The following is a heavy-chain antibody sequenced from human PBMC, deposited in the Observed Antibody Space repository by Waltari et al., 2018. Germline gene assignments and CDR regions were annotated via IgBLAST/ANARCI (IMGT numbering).Heavy chain of an antibody. Sequence: QLQLQESGPGLVKPSETLSLTCTVSGGSISSSSYYWGWIRQPPGKGLEWIGSIYYSGSTYYNPSLKSRVTISVDTSKNQFSLKLSSVAAADTAVYYCARADCYNCHFDYWGQGTLVTVSS. V-gene: IGHV4-39*01. CDR2: IYYSGST. J-gene: IGHJ4*02. D-gene: IGHD2-21*01. CDR3: ARADCYNCHFDY. CDR1: GGSISSSSYY.